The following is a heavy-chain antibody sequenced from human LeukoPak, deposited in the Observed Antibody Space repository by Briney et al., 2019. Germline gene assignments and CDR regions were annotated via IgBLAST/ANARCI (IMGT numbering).Heavy chain of an antibody. J-gene: IGHJ4*02. Sequence: GGSLRLSCAASEITFSTYEMNWVRQAPGKGLEWVSYISSSGTTIYYADSVKGRFTISRDDAENSLYLQMNSLRPEDSAVYYCARAADYYGSGSYYMYFDYWGQGTLVTVSS. V-gene: IGHV3-48*03. CDR2: ISSSGTTI. CDR3: ARAADYYGSGSYYMYFDY. CDR1: EITFSTYE. D-gene: IGHD3-10*01.